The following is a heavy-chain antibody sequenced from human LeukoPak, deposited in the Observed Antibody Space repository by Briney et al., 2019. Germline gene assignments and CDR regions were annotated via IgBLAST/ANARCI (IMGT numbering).Heavy chain of an antibody. Sequence: PSETLSLTCTVSGGSISSSSYYWGWIRQPPGKGLEWIGYIYYSGSTNYNPSLKSRVTISVDTSKNQFSLKLSSVTAADTAVYYCARETNGPGSSRFDYWGQGTLVTVFS. CDR2: IYYSGST. J-gene: IGHJ4*02. D-gene: IGHD3-10*01. CDR3: ARETNGPGSSRFDY. V-gene: IGHV4-61*05. CDR1: GGSISSSSYY.